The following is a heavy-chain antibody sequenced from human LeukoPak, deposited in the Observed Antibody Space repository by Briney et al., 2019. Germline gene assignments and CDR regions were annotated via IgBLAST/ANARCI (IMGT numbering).Heavy chain of an antibody. V-gene: IGHV4-4*03. D-gene: IGHD3-22*01. J-gene: IGHJ4*02. CDR2: MYLSGTT. CDR3: AGLVGRYSSGLYYYYFDY. CDR1: GDSINSLDL. Sequence: TPPETLSLTCTVSGDSINSLDLWSWVRQPPGKGLEWIGEMYLSGTTHSNPSVKSRVTISIDKSKNQFFLNLSSVTAADTAVYYCAGLVGRYSSGLYYYYFDYWGQGTLVTVSS.